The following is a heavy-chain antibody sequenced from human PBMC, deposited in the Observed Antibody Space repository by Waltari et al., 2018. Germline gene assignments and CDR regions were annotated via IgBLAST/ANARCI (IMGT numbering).Heavy chain of an antibody. CDR1: GDSMSNTNC. CDR2: VHHSGRP. V-gene: IGHV4-4*02. CDR3: ARDRGRGLYLDS. Sequence: QLHLQESGPGLVKPSGTLSLTSAVSGDSMSNTNCLSWVRQPPGKGPEWRGQVHHSGRPTYSPSFASRVTMTVDTYNNLVALTLTSATAADTAVYYGARDRGRGLYLDSWGPGTLVTVSP. D-gene: IGHD2-15*01. J-gene: IGHJ4*02.